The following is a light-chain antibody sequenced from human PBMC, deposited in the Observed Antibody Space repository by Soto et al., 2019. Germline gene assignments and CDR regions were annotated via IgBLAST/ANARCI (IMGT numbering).Light chain of an antibody. CDR2: AAS. J-gene: IGKJ2*01. CDR3: QQSRGIPYT. V-gene: IGKV1-39*01. Sequence: DIQMTQSPSALSASVGDRVTITCRASQTISTYLNWYQQKPGKAPKLLIYAASTLKSGVPSRFSGSGSGTDFTLTISSLQPEDFATYYCQQSRGIPYTFGQGTRLEIK. CDR1: QTISTY.